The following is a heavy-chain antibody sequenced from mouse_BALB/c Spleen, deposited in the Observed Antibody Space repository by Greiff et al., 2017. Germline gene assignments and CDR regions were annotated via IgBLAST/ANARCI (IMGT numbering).Heavy chain of an antibody. Sequence: QVQLKQSGAELVRPGTSVKISCKASGYTFTNYWLGWVKQRPGHGLEWIGDIYPGGGYTNYNEKFKGKATLTADTSSSTAYMQLSSLTSEDSAVYFCASQVYGNYVRFAYWGQGTLVTVSA. D-gene: IGHD2-10*02. CDR2: IYPGGGYT. CDR1: GYTFTNYW. V-gene: IGHV1-63*02. CDR3: ASQVYGNYVRFAY. J-gene: IGHJ3*01.